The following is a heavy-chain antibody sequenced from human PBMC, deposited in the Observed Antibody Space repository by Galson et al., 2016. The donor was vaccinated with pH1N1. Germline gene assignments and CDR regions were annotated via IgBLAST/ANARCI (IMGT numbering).Heavy chain of an antibody. D-gene: IGHD2-2*01. CDR3: ASHESGHGTSCHAFEI. Sequence: SETLSLTCAVSHYSISSGYYWGWVRQPPGKGLEYIGSIYRSGSTYYNPSLKSRVTISVDTSKNQFSLKVSSVTAADTAVFYCASHESGHGTSCHAFEIWGQGTIVTVSA. J-gene: IGHJ3*02. CDR2: IYRSGST. V-gene: IGHV4-38-2*01. CDR1: HYSISSGYY.